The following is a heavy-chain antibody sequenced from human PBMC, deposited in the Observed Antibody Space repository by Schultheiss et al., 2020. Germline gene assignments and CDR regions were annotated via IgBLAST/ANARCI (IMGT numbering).Heavy chain of an antibody. CDR1: GFTFSSYA. CDR3: AKGQYCGGDCYSEYFQH. D-gene: IGHD2-21*02. V-gene: IGHV3-30-3*01. J-gene: IGHJ1*01. Sequence: GGSLRLSCAASGFTFSSYAMHWVRQAPGKGLEWVAVISYDGSNKYYADSVKGRFTLSRDNSKNTLYLQMNSLRAEDTAVYYCAKGQYCGGDCYSEYFQHWGQGTMVTVSS. CDR2: ISYDGSNK.